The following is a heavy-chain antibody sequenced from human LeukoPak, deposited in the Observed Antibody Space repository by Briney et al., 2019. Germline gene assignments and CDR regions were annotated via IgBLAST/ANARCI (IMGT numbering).Heavy chain of an antibody. V-gene: IGHV5-51*01. CDR2: IYPGDSDT. CDR1: GYSFTSYR. Sequence: GESLKISCKGSGYSFTSYRIGWVRQMPGKGLEWMGLIYPGDSDTRYSPSFQGQVTISADKSISTAYLQWSSLKASDTAMYYCAYSSGYSTSWYYFDYWGQGTLVTVSS. D-gene: IGHD6-13*01. CDR3: AYSSGYSTSWYYFDY. J-gene: IGHJ4*02.